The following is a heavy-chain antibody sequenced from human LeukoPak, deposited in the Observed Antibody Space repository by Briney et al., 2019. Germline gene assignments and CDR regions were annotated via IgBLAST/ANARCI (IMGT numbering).Heavy chain of an antibody. CDR1: GFNFSTYT. CDR3: ARSWKLLQNFDS. CDR2: ISYDGGDK. Sequence: SGGSLRLSCAASGFNFSTYTMHWVRQAPGKGLEWVAVISYDGGDKFYADSVKGRFTISRDNSKNTLYLQMNNLRTEDTAVYFCARSWKLLQNFDSWGQGTLVTVSS. V-gene: IGHV3-30*04. D-gene: IGHD1-26*01. J-gene: IGHJ4*02.